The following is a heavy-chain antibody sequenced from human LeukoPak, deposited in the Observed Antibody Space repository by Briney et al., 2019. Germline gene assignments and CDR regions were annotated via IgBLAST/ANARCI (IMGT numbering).Heavy chain of an antibody. CDR2: INHSGST. CDR1: GGSFSGYY. CDR3: ARGMYSSSPTTIFDY. J-gene: IGHJ4*02. V-gene: IGHV4-34*01. D-gene: IGHD6-6*01. Sequence: SETLSLTCAVYGGSFSGYYWSWIRQPPGKGLEWIGEINHSGSTNYNPSLKSRVTISVDTSMNQFSLKLSSVTAADTAVYYCARGMYSSSPTTIFDYWGQGTLVTVSS.